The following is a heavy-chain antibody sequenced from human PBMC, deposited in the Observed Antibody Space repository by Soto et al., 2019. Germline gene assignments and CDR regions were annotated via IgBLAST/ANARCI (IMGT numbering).Heavy chain of an antibody. D-gene: IGHD3-22*01. CDR3: ARRYYYDSSGFPHAFDI. Sequence: SETLSLTCTVSGGSISSGDYYWSWIRQPPGKGLEWTGYIYYSGSTYYNPSPKSRVTISVDTSKNQFSLKLSSVTAADTAVYYCARRYYYDSSGFPHAFDIWGQGTMVTVSS. V-gene: IGHV4-30-4*01. J-gene: IGHJ3*02. CDR2: IYYSGST. CDR1: GGSISSGDYY.